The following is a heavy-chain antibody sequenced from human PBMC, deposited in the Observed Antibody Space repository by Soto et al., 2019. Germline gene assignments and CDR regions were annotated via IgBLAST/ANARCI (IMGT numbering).Heavy chain of an antibody. CDR3: AAPPPSGSIGSWFDP. CDR2: IYYSGST. CDR1: GGSISSYY. Sequence: SETLSLTCTVSGGSISSYYWSWIRQPPWKGLEWIGYIYYSGSTNYNPSLKSRVTISVDTSKNQFSLKLSSVTAADTAVYYCAAPPPSGSIGSWFDPWGQGTLVTVSS. J-gene: IGHJ5*02. D-gene: IGHD1-26*01. V-gene: IGHV4-59*01.